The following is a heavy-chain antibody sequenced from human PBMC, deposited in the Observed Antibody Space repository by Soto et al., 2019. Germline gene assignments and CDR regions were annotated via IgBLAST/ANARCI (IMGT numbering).Heavy chain of an antibody. J-gene: IGHJ1*01. CDR1: GGSFSGYY. V-gene: IGHV4-34*01. CDR3: ARSLTPGYCSGGSCYRRRYVKH. D-gene: IGHD2-15*01. CDR2: INHSGST. Sequence: SETLCLTCSVYGGSFSGYYWSWSRQPPVKGLEWIGEINHSGSTNYSPSLKSRVTISVDTSKNQFSLKLSSVTGADRAVYYCARSLTPGYCSGGSCYRRRYVKHWGQGTLVKVSS.